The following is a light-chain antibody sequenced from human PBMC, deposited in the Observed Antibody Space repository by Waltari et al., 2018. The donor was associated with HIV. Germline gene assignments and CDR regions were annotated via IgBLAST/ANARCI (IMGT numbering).Light chain of an antibody. CDR2: WAS. CDR1: QSFLSTSDNKNY. CDR3: QQYFTTPIT. V-gene: IGKV4-1*01. Sequence: DIVMTQSPDSLAVSLGERATINCRSRQSFLSTSDNKNYLAWYQQKPGQPPKLLISWASTRESGVPAQFSGSGSGTDFTLTISSLQAEDVAVYYCQQYFTTPITFGQGTRLEIK. J-gene: IGKJ5*01.